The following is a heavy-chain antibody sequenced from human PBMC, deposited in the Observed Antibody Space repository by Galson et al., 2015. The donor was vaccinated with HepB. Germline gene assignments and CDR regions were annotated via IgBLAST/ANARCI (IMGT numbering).Heavy chain of an antibody. CDR2: IRSKAYGGTT. Sequence: SLRLSCAASGFTFGDYAMSWFRQAPGKGLEWVGFIRSKAYGGTTEYAASVKGRFTISRDDSKSIAYLQMNSLKTEDTAVYYCTRHSTYYYDSSGYSRHRGTITFDYWGQGTLVTVSS. CDR1: GFTFGDYA. D-gene: IGHD3-22*01. V-gene: IGHV3-49*03. J-gene: IGHJ4*02. CDR3: TRHSTYYYDSSGYSRHRGTITFDY.